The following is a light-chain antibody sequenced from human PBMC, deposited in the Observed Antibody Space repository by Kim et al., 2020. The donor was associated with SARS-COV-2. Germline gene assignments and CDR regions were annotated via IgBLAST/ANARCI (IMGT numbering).Light chain of an antibody. CDR1: QSINIY. CDR3: QEYKSDSWT. J-gene: IGKJ1*01. V-gene: IGKV1-5*01. CDR2: DAS. Sequence: DIQMTQSPSTLSASLGDRVTITCRASQSINIYLAWYQQKPGKAPSLLIYDASILESGVPSRFSGSGSGAEFTLTISSLQPDDFATYYCQEYKSDSWTFGQGTKVDIK.